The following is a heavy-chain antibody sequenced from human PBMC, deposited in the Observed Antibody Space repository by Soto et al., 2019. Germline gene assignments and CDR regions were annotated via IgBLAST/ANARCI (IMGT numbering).Heavy chain of an antibody. CDR1: GGSISSSRYY. D-gene: IGHD3-9*01. CDR3: ARLLSSSSYYDILTGYSVDY. Sequence: QLQLRESGPRLVKPSETLSLTCGVSGGSISSSRYYWGWIRQPPGKGLEWIANIYYSGTTYYNPSLKIRVHISVDTFRNQFSLRLSSVTAADTAVYYCARLLSSSSYYDILTGYSVDYWGQGTLVSVSS. CDR2: IYYSGTT. V-gene: IGHV4-39*01. J-gene: IGHJ4*02.